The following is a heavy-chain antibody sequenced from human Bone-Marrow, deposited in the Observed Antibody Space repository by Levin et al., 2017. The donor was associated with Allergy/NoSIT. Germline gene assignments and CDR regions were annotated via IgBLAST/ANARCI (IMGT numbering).Heavy chain of an antibody. Sequence: AGGSLRLSCAASGFTFSSYSMNWVRQAPGKGLEWVSSISSSSSYIYYADSVKGRFTISRDNAKNSLYLQMNSLRAEDTAVYYCAREGRGLGYDAFDIWGQGTMVTVSS. J-gene: IGHJ3*02. D-gene: IGHD2-15*01. CDR2: ISSSSSYI. CDR3: AREGRGLGYDAFDI. CDR1: GFTFSSYS. V-gene: IGHV3-21*01.